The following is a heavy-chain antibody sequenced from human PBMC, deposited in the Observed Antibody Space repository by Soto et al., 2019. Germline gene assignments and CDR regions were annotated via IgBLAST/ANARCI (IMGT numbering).Heavy chain of an antibody. V-gene: IGHV3-74*01. CDR2: INTDGSGT. D-gene: IGHD3-16*02. CDR1: GFIFSSDW. J-gene: IGHJ4*02. CDR3: TTYRPGPQHYFYY. Sequence: PGGSLRLSCAASGFIFSSDWMHWVRQAPGKGLVWVSRINTDGSGTDYADSVKGRFTISRDNARNTVFLQMNSLRAEDTAVYYFTTYRPGPQHYFYYWGQGNMVTVSS.